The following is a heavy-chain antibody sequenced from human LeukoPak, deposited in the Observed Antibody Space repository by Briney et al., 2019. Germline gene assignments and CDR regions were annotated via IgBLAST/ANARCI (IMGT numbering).Heavy chain of an antibody. J-gene: IGHJ4*02. V-gene: IGHV3-7*01. CDR1: RFTFSSYW. Sequence: GGSLRLSCAASRFTFSSYWMSWVRQAPGKGLEWVANIKQDGSEKYYVDSVKGRFTISRGNAKNSLYLQMNSLRAEDTAIYYCARDSGYYGLFDYWGQGTLVTVSS. CDR2: IKQDGSEK. D-gene: IGHD3-22*01. CDR3: ARDSGYYGLFDY.